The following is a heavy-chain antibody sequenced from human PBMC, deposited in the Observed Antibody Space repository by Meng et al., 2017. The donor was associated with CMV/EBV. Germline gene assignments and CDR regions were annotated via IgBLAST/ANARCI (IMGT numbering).Heavy chain of an antibody. Sequence: GGSLRLSWAASGFTFSSYAMSWVRQAPGKGLGWVSVIYSGGSSTYYADSVRGRFTISRDNSKNTLYLQMNSLRAEDTAVYYCAKYQEELSYYDFWSATYYGMDVWGQGTTVTVSS. CDR2: IYSGGSST. D-gene: IGHD3-3*01. CDR3: AKYQEELSYYDFWSATYYGMDV. CDR1: GFTFSSYA. V-gene: IGHV3-23*03. J-gene: IGHJ6*02.